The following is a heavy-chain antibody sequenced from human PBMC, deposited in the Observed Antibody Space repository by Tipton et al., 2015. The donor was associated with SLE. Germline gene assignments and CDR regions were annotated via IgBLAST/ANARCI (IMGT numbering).Heavy chain of an antibody. Sequence: TLSLTCGVYGGSFSGHTWTWIRQSPGQGLEWIGDVNQSGGTNYNPSLKSRVTISVDTSKNQFSLRLSSVTAADTAVYYCARAPGLERSYYYYYYMDVWGKGTTVTVSS. D-gene: IGHD1-1*01. CDR3: ARAPGLERSYYYYYYMDV. V-gene: IGHV4-34*01. J-gene: IGHJ6*03. CDR2: VNQSGGT. CDR1: GGSFSGHT.